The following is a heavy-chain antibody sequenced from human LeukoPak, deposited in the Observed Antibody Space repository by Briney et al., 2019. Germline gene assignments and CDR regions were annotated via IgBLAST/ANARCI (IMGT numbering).Heavy chain of an antibody. D-gene: IGHD6-19*01. CDR3: GSFKGGGGWPRLDY. Sequence: SETLSLTCTVSGGSISSYYWSWIRQPPGKGLEWIGYIYYSGSTNYNPSLKSRVTISVDTSKNQFSLKLSSVTAADTAVYYCGSFKGGGGWPRLDYGGRGPLVPV. V-gene: IGHV4-59*01. CDR1: GGSISSYY. J-gene: IGHJ4*02. CDR2: IYYSGST.